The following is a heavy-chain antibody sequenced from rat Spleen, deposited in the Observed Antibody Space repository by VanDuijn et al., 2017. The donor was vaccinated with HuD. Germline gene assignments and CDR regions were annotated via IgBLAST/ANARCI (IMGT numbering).Heavy chain of an antibody. J-gene: IGHJ2*01. CDR3: ARGSSYYS. V-gene: IGHV5-7*01. CDR2: ISYDGSTP. D-gene: IGHD1-12*01. CDR1: GFTFSKYD. Sequence: EVQVVESGGGIVQPGRSMKLSCAASGFTFSKYDMVWVRQAPTKGLKWVASISYDGSTPYYRDSVKGRFTISRDNAKSTLYLQMDSLRSEDTATYYCARGSSYYSWGQGVMVTVSS.